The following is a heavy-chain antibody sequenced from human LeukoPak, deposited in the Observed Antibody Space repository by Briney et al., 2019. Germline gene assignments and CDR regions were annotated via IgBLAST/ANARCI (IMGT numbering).Heavy chain of an antibody. CDR3: ARDSRPHVLLWFGELYGPYYYYMDV. D-gene: IGHD3-10*01. CDR1: GFTFDDYA. V-gene: IGHV3-43D*03. CDR2: TSWDGGST. J-gene: IGHJ6*03. Sequence: GGSLRLSCAASGFTFDDYAMHWVRQAPGKGLEWVSLTSWDGGSTYYADSVKGRFTISRDNAKNSLYLQMNSLRAEDTAVYYCARDSRPHVLLWFGELYGPYYYYMDVWGKGTTVTISS.